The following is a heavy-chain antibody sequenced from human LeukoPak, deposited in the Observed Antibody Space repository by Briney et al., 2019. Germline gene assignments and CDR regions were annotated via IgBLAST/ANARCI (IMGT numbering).Heavy chain of an antibody. CDR1: GGSIRRSSYY. J-gene: IGHJ6*04. CDR2: INYSGST. Sequence: KPSETLSLTCSVSGGSIRRSSYYWGWIRQPPGEGLEWIGTINYSGSTYYKSALKSRVTISVDTSKNQFSLKLSSVTAADTAVYYCASEGRQWNYDLMTGYYTPSEMDVWGIGTTVTVFS. CDR3: ASEGRQWNYDLMTGYYTPSEMDV. V-gene: IGHV4-39*07. D-gene: IGHD3-9*01.